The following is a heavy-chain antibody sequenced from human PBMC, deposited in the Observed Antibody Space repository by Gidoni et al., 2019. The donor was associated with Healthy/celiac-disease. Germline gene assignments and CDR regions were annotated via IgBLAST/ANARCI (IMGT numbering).Heavy chain of an antibody. V-gene: IGHV1-2*04. CDR3: ARGDIVVVPAAQGYYYYYGMDV. CDR2: INPNSGGT. D-gene: IGHD2-2*01. J-gene: IGHJ6*02. CDR1: GYTFTGYY. Sequence: QVQLVQSGAEVKKPGASVKVSCKASGYTFTGYYMHWVRQAPGQGLEWMGWINPNSGGTNYAQKFQGWVTMTRDTSISTAYMELSRLRSDDTAVYYCARGDIVVVPAAQGYYYYYGMDVWGQGTTVTVSS.